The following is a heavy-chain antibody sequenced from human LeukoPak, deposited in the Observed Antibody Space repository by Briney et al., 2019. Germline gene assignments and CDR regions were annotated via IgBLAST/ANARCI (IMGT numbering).Heavy chain of an antibody. Sequence: GGSLRLSCAASGFTLNNYSMHWVPQAPGKGLVWVSRISSDGTSTTYAASVKGRFTISRDNAEKTLSLQLKTESPDDTAVYYCAHSGYRFFHYWGQGTLVTVSS. CDR3: AHSGYRFFHY. V-gene: IGHV3-74*01. D-gene: IGHD5-24*01. CDR1: GFTLNNYS. J-gene: IGHJ4*02. CDR2: ISSDGTST.